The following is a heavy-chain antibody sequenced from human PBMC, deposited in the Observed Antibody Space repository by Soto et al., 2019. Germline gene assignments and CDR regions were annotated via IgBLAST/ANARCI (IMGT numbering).Heavy chain of an antibody. CDR2: INPNSGGT. Sequence: VASVKVSCKASGYTFTGYYMHWVRQAPGQGLEWMGWINPNSGGTNYAQKFQGWVTMTRDTSISTAYMELSRLRSDDTAVYYCARGQQPVQVWFDPWGRGTLVTVSS. CDR3: ARGQQPVQVWFDP. D-gene: IGHD6-13*01. J-gene: IGHJ5*02. CDR1: GYTFTGYY. V-gene: IGHV1-2*04.